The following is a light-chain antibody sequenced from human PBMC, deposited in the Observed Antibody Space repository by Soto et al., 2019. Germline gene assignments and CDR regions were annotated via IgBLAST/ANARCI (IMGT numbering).Light chain of an antibody. CDR3: QQSSSSPFA. V-gene: IGKV3-20*01. J-gene: IGKJ3*01. CDR1: QSVPRTY. Sequence: EIVLTQSPGRLSLSPGESATLSCRASQSVPRTYLAWYQHRPGQAPRLLIYAASRRATGIPDRFSGSGSGTDFTLKISRLEPDDFAIYYCQQSSSSPFAFGPGTKLDIK. CDR2: AAS.